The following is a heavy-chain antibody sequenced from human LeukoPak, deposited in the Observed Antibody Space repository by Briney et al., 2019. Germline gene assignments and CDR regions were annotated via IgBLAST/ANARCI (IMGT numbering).Heavy chain of an antibody. CDR1: GYTFTTYG. D-gene: IGHD6-19*01. J-gene: IGHJ4*02. CDR3: AMGYSWLANFDY. V-gene: IGHV1-18*01. Sequence: ASVKVSCKASGYTFTTYGINWVRQAPGQGLEWMGWISTYNGNTNYAQKLQGRVTMTTDTSTSTAYMELRRLRSDDTAVFYCAMGYSWLANFDYWGQGTLVTVSS. CDR2: ISTYNGNT.